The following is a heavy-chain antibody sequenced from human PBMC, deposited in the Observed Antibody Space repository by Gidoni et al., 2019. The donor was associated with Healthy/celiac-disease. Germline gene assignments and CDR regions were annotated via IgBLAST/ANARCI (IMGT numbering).Heavy chain of an antibody. J-gene: IGHJ4*02. CDR3: AHSISAMIVVAEWRY. CDR1: GFSLSTSGVG. Sequence: QITLKESGPTLVKPTQTLTLTCTFSGFSLSTSGVGVGWIRQPPGKALEWLALIYWNDDKRYSPSLKSRLTITKDTSKNQVVLTMTNMDPVDTATYYCAHSISAMIVVAEWRYWGQGTLVTVSS. D-gene: IGHD3-22*01. CDR2: IYWNDDK. V-gene: IGHV2-5*01.